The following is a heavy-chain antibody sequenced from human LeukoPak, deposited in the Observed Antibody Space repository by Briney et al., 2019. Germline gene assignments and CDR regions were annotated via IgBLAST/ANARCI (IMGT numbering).Heavy chain of an antibody. CDR2: IYYSGST. D-gene: IGHD3-22*01. J-gene: IGHJ4*02. V-gene: IGHV4-31*03. CDR1: GGSISSGGYY. CDR3: ARLRDFYDSSGYSPHQIFDY. Sequence: SQTLSLTCTVSGGSISSGGYYWSWIRQHPGKGLEWIVYIYYSGSTYYNPALKCRITIQVETSKNQFSLKLRSVTAADTAVYYCARLRDFYDSSGYSPHQIFDYWGQGTLVTVSS.